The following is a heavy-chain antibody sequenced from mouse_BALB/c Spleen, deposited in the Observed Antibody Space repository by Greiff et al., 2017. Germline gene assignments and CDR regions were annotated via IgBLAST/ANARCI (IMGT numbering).Heavy chain of an antibody. D-gene: IGHD1-2*01. CDR2: INSNGGST. V-gene: IGHV5-6-3*01. J-gene: IGHJ2*01. Sequence: EVKVVESGGGLVQPGGSLKLSCAASGFTFSSYGMSWVRQTPDKRLELVATINSNGGSTYYPDSVKGRFTISRDNAKNTLYLQMSSLKSEDTAMYYCARDYYGYYYFDYWGQGTTLTVSS. CDR3: ARDYYGYYYFDY. CDR1: GFTFSSYG.